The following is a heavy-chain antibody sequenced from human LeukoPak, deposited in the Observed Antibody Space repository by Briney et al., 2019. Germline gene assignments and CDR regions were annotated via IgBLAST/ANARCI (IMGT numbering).Heavy chain of an antibody. CDR2: IIGGAGGT. Sequence: PGGSLRLSCVTSGFTFSNCWMSWVRQAPGKGLEWVSGIIGGAGGTYYADSVKGRFTISRDNAKNTLYLQMNSLRAEDTAVYYCAHGSMYQLDYWGQGTLVTVSS. D-gene: IGHD2-2*01. CDR1: GFTFSNCW. J-gene: IGHJ4*02. CDR3: AHGSMYQLDY. V-gene: IGHV3-23*01.